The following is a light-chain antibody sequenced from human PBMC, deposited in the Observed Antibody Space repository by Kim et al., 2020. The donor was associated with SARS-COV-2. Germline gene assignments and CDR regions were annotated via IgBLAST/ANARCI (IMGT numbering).Light chain of an antibody. CDR3: QQYGSS. Sequence: EIVLTQSPGTLSLSPGERATLSCRASQSVSSSYLAWYQQKPGQAPRLLIYGASSRATGIPDTFSGSGSGTDFTLTISRLEPEDFAVYYCQQYGSSFGGGTKVDIK. V-gene: IGKV3-20*01. J-gene: IGKJ4*01. CDR2: GAS. CDR1: QSVSSSY.